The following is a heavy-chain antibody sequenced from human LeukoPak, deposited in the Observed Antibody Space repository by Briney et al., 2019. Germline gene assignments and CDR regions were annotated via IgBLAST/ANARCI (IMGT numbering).Heavy chain of an antibody. CDR3: ARDPSRGSSWYAGDDY. CDR2: ISSSGSTI. V-gene: IGHV3-48*03. CDR1: GFTFSSYE. D-gene: IGHD6-13*01. J-gene: IGHJ4*02. Sequence: GGSLRLSCAASGFTFSSYEMNWVRQALGKGLEWVSYISSSGSTIYYADSVKGRFTISRDNAKNSLYLQMNSLRAEDTAVYYCARDPSRGSSWYAGDDYWGQGTLVTVSS.